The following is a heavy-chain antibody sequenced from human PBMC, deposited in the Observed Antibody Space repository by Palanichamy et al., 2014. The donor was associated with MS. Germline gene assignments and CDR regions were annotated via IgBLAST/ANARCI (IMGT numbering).Heavy chain of an antibody. CDR1: GGSISSSSYY. CDR3: ARRAYCGGDCYVFDY. Sequence: QLQLQESGPGLVKPSETLSPTCTVSGGSISSSSYYWGWIRQPPGKGLEWIGSIYYSGSTYYNPSLKSRVTISVDTSKNQFSLKLSSVTAADAAVYYCARRAYCGGDCYVFDYWGQGTLVTVSS. J-gene: IGHJ4*02. CDR2: IYYSGST. D-gene: IGHD2-21*02. V-gene: IGHV4-39*01.